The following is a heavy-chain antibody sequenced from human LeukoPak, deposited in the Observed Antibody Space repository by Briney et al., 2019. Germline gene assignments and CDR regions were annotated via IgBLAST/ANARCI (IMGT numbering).Heavy chain of an antibody. CDR2: MNPNSGNT. J-gene: IGHJ6*03. Sequence: ASVKVSCKASGYTFTSYDINWVRQATGQGLEWMGWMNPNSGNTGYAQKFQGRVTMTRNTSISTAYMELSSLRSEDTAVYYCARGPNFAQLERQDYMDVWGKGTTVTVSS. CDR1: GYTFTSYD. V-gene: IGHV1-8*01. D-gene: IGHD1-1*01. CDR3: ARGPNFAQLERQDYMDV.